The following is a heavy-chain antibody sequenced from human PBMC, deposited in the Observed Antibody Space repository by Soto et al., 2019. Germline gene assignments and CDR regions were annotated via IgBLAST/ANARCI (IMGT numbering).Heavy chain of an antibody. Sequence: QVQLVQSGAEVKEPGASVKISCKGSGYTFTNFYIHWVRQAPGQGLEWMGIVNPNGGSTNYAQNFKGRITISRDTSTSTVYMDLSSLRSEDTAVYYCARGLASGDYWGQGTLVTGSS. V-gene: IGHV1-46*01. CDR1: GYTFTNFY. J-gene: IGHJ4*02. CDR3: ARGLASGDY. CDR2: VNPNGGST. D-gene: IGHD6-6*01.